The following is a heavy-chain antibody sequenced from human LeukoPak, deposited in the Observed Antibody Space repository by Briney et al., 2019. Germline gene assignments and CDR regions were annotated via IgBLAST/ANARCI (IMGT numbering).Heavy chain of an antibody. CDR1: GFTFSSYG. Sequence: PGGSLRLSCAASGFTFSSYGMHWVRQAPGKGLEWVAVISYDGSNKYYADSVKGRFTISRGNSKNTLYLQMNSLRAEDTAVYYCAKAQNYGSGSYLFDYWGQGTLVTVSS. D-gene: IGHD3-10*01. J-gene: IGHJ4*02. CDR3: AKAQNYGSGSYLFDY. V-gene: IGHV3-30*18. CDR2: ISYDGSNK.